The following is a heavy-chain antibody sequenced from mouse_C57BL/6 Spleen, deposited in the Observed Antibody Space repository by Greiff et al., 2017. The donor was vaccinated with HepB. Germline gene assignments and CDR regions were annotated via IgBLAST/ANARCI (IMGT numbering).Heavy chain of an antibody. J-gene: IGHJ1*03. D-gene: IGHD2-4*01. V-gene: IGHV5-12*01. CDR2: ISNGGGST. CDR1: GFTFSDYY. CDR3: ARQGYDYDRYFDV. Sequence: EVKLVESGGGLVQPGGSLKLSCAASGFTFSDYYMYWVRQTPEKRLEWVAYISNGGGSTYYPDTVKGRFTISRDNAKNTLYLQMSRLKSEDTAMYYCARQGYDYDRYFDVWGTGTTVTVSS.